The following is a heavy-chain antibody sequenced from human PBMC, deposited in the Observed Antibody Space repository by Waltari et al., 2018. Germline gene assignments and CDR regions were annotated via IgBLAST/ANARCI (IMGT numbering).Heavy chain of an antibody. CDR2: ISYDGSNK. D-gene: IGHD3-10*01. V-gene: IGHV3-30*03. CDR3: TRWNPYYVAFDM. Sequence: QVQLVESGGGVVQPGRSLRLSCAASGFTLRSYGMHWVRQAPGKGLEWVAVISYDGSNKYYADSVKGRFTISRENAKKSLYLQMNSLRAEDTAVYYCTRWNPYYVAFDMWGQGTMVTVSS. J-gene: IGHJ3*02. CDR1: GFTLRSYG.